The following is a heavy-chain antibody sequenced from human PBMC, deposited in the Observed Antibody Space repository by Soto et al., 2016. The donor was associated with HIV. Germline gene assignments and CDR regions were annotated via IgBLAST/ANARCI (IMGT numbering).Heavy chain of an antibody. J-gene: IGHJ4*02. V-gene: IGHV3-49*04. CDR1: GFNFVDYA. CDR3: RSGAAEHVPTTT. Sequence: EVQLVESGGGLVQPGRSLRLSCTTSGFNFVDYAMTWVRQAPGKGLQWVGLIRSKAYGGTTEYDASVKGRFIISRNDSESIAYLQMNSLEIEDTAVYYCRSGAAEHVPTTTWGQGTLVTVSS. D-gene: IGHD2-15*01. CDR2: IRSKAYGGTT.